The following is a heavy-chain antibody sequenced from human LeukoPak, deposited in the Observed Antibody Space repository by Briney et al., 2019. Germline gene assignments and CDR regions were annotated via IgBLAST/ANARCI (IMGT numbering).Heavy chain of an antibody. Sequence: GGSLRLSCVASGFAVGSNYMSWVRQAPGKGLEWVSLIYSGGAIRYADSVKGRFTISRDSSKNTLFLQMNDLTVEDTARYYCARRPGNWGQGILVTISS. CDR3: ARRPGN. CDR2: IYSGGAI. CDR1: GFAVGSNY. V-gene: IGHV3-53*01. J-gene: IGHJ4*02. D-gene: IGHD1-14*01.